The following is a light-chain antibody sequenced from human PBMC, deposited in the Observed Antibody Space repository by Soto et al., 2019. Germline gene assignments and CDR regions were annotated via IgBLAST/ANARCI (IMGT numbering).Light chain of an antibody. CDR2: DAS. J-gene: IGKJ2*01. Sequence: DIPMTQSPSTLSASVGDRVTITCRASQSISSWLAWYQQKPGKAPKLLIYDASSLESGVPSRFSGSGFGTEFPLTISGLQPDDFATYYCQRYNSYFPAFGQGTKLEIK. V-gene: IGKV1-5*01. CDR1: QSISSW. CDR3: QRYNSYFPA.